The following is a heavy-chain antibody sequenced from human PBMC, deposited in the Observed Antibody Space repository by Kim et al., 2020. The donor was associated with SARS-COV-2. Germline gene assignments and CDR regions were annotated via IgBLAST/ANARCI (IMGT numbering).Heavy chain of an antibody. CDR1: GGSISSGGYY. CDR2: IYYSGST. Sequence: SETLSLTCTVSGGSISSGGYYWSWIRQHPGKGLEWIGYIYYSGSTYYNPSLKSRVTISVDTSKNQFSLKRSSVTAADTAVYYCATGIWGRNWFDPWGQGTLVTVSS. J-gene: IGHJ5*02. CDR3: ATGIWGRNWFDP. V-gene: IGHV4-31*03. D-gene: IGHD3-16*01.